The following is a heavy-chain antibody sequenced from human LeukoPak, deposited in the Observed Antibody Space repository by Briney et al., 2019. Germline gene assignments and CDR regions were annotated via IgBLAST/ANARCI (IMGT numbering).Heavy chain of an antibody. CDR2: IYPDDSDT. J-gene: IGHJ4*02. Sequence: GESLKISCKGSGYSFTTYWIGWVRQMPGKGLEWMGIIYPDDSDTRYSPSFQGQVAISADKSINTAYLQWSSLKASDTAMYYCARPVSSFDFFEFWGQGTLVTVSS. CDR3: ARPVSSFDFFEF. V-gene: IGHV5-51*01. CDR1: GYSFTTYW. D-gene: IGHD6-6*01.